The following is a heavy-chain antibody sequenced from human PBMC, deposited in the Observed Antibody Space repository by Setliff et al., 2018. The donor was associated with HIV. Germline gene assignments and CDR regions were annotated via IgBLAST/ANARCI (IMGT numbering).Heavy chain of an antibody. Sequence: PGGSLRLSCAASGFTFSSYEMNWVRQAPGKGLEWVSYISGSGGSTYYADSVKGRFTISRDNAKNSLFLQMNSLRAEDTAVYYCASIELAAMVPVDYWGQGTLVTVSS. CDR3: ASIELAAMVPVDY. CDR2: ISGSGGST. V-gene: IGHV3-48*03. J-gene: IGHJ4*02. CDR1: GFTFSSYE. D-gene: IGHD5-18*01.